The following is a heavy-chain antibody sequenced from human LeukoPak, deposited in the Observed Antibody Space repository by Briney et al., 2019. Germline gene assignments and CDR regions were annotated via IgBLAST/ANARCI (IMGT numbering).Heavy chain of an antibody. CDR2: ISGSGSST. J-gene: IGHJ4*02. V-gene: IGHV3-23*01. Sequence: GGSLRLSCAASGFTFSTYVMSWVRQAPGKGLEWVSAISGSGSSTHYADSVKGRFTISRDNSRNTLYLQMNSLRAEDTAVYHCAKPHYGSGYNSWGQGTLVTVSS. D-gene: IGHD3-3*02. CDR1: GFTFSTYV. CDR3: AKPHYGSGYNS.